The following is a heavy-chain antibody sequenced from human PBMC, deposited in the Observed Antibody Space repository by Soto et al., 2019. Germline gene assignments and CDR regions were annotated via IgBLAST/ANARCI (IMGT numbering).Heavy chain of an antibody. J-gene: IGHJ4*02. CDR2: ISYDGSNK. D-gene: IGHD6-19*01. CDR3: AKEILLGAVAAIDY. V-gene: IGHV3-30*18. Sequence: QVQLVESGGGVVQPGRSLRLSCAASGFTFSSYRMHWVRQAPGKGLEWVAVISYDGSNKYYADSVKGRFTISRDNSKNTLYLQMNSLRAEDTAVYYCAKEILLGAVAAIDYWGQGTLVTVSS. CDR1: GFTFSSYR.